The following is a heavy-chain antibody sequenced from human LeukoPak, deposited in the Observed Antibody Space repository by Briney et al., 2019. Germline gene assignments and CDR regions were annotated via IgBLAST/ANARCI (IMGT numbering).Heavy chain of an antibody. CDR3: ARSPTKRVPEDY. Sequence: SETLSLTCAVYGGSFSGYYWNWIRQPPGKGLEWIGEINHSGSTNYNPSLKSRVTISVDKSKNQFSLRLTSVTAADTAVYYCARSPTKRVPEDYWGQGTLVTVSS. CDR2: INHSGST. D-gene: IGHD2-2*01. V-gene: IGHV4-34*01. CDR1: GGSFSGYY. J-gene: IGHJ4*02.